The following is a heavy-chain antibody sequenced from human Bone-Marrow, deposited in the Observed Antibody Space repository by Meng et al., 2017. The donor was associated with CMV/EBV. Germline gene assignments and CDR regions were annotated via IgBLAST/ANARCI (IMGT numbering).Heavy chain of an antibody. Sequence: GGSLRLSCAASGFTFSSYSMNWVRQAPGKGLEWVSYISSSGSTIYYADSVKGRFTISRDNAKNSLYLQMNSLRAEDTAVYYCARAPATGDDFDYWGQGTLVTVSS. CDR3: ARAPATGDDFDY. D-gene: IGHD7-27*01. J-gene: IGHJ4*02. CDR2: ISSSGSTI. CDR1: GFTFSSYS. V-gene: IGHV3-48*04.